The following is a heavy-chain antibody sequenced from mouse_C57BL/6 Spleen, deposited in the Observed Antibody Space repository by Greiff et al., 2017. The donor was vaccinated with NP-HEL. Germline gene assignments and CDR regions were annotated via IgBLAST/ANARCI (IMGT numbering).Heavy chain of an antibody. CDR1: GYTFTDYE. CDR2: IDPETGGT. V-gene: IGHV1-15*01. D-gene: IGHD1-1*01. J-gene: IGHJ2*01. CDR3: TKGHYYGSSYFDY. Sequence: QVHVKQSGAELVRPGASVTLSCKASGYTFTDYEMHWVKQTPVHGLDWIGAIDPETGGTAYNQKFKGKAILPADKSSSTAYMELRSLTSEDSAVYYWTKGHYYGSSYFDYWGQGTTLTVSS.